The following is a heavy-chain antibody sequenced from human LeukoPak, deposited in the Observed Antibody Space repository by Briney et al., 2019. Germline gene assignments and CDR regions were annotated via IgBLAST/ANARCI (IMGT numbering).Heavy chain of an antibody. J-gene: IGHJ4*02. V-gene: IGHV4-59*01. CDR3: ARGYIAAKYYFDY. Sequence: PSETLSLTCTVSGGSISSYYWSWIRQPPGKGLEWIGYIYYSGSTNYNPSLKSRVTISVDTSKNQFSLKLSSVTAADTAVYYCARGYIAAKYYFDYWGQGTLVTVSS. CDR1: GGSISSYY. CDR2: IYYSGST. D-gene: IGHD6-6*01.